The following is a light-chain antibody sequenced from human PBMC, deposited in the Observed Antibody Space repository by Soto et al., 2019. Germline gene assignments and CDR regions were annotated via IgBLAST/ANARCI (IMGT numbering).Light chain of an antibody. CDR3: QQYCNWPGT. J-gene: IGKJ1*01. CDR2: GAS. V-gene: IGKV3-15*01. Sequence: EIVMTQSPATLSVSPGERATLSCRASQSVSSDLAWYQQKPGQAPRLLIYGASTKATGIPDRFSGSGSGTEFTLTISSLQSEDFAVYYCQQYCNWPGTFGPGTKVDIK. CDR1: QSVSSD.